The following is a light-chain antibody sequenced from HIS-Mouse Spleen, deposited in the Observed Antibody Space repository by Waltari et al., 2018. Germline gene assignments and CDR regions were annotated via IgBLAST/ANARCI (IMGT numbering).Light chain of an antibody. CDR2: GAS. Sequence: EIVLTQSPGTLSLSQGERATLSCRASQSVSSSYLAWYQQKPGQAPRLLIYGASSRATGIPDRFSGSGSGTDFTLTISRLEPEDFAVYYCQQYGSSPPDTFGQGTKLEIK. J-gene: IGKJ2*01. V-gene: IGKV3-20*01. CDR3: QQYGSSPPDT. CDR1: QSVSSSY.